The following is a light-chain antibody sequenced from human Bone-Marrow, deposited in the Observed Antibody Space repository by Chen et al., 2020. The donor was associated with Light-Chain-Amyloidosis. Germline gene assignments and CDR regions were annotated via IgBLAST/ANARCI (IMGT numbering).Light chain of an antibody. CDR3: SSYTSSSTYVV. CDR1: SSDVGGYNY. Sequence: QSALTQPASVSGSPGQSITISCTGTSSDVGGYNYVSWYQQHPGKAPKLIIYDVSNRPSGVSTRFAGSKSGKTASLNISGLQAEDEADYYCSSYTSSSTYVVFGGGTKLTVL. J-gene: IGLJ2*01. CDR2: DVS. V-gene: IGLV2-14*03.